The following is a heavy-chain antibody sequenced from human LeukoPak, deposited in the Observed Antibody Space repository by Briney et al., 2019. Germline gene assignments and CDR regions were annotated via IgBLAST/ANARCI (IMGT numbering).Heavy chain of an antibody. V-gene: IGHV3-66*01. Sequence: QPGGSLRLSCAASGFTVSSNYMSWVRQAPGKGLEWVSVICSGGSTYYADSVKGRFTISRDNSKNTLYLQMNSLRAEDTAVHYCARDILAAGIFDYWGQGTLVTVSS. J-gene: IGHJ4*02. D-gene: IGHD6-13*01. CDR3: ARDILAAGIFDY. CDR1: GFTVSSNY. CDR2: ICSGGST.